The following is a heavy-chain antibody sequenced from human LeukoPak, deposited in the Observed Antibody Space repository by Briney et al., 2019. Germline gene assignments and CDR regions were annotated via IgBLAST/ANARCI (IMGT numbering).Heavy chain of an antibody. CDR2: ISDTSAM. D-gene: IGHD5-12*01. Sequence: GGSLRLSCVASGFSFSLYSMKWVRQAPGKGLEWVSYISDTSAMYYADSVRGRFTISRDNAKNSLFLQMNSLRVEDTGVYYCARDGGYSGYDADCWGQGTLVTVSS. V-gene: IGHV3-48*01. CDR3: ARDGGYSGYDADC. J-gene: IGHJ4*02. CDR1: GFSFSLYS.